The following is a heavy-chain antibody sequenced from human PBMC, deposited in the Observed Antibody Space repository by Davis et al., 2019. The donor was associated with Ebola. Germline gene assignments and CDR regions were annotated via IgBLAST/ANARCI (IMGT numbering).Heavy chain of an antibody. Sequence: PGGSLRLSCVASGFPFSTYAMTWIRQVPGKGPERVSVISGDGDRAYYADSVKCRFTISRDNSKMTLYLQMDSLRAEDAAIYYCAKGGSWHDYWGQGTLVTVSS. J-gene: IGHJ4*02. D-gene: IGHD2-15*01. V-gene: IGHV3-23*01. CDR2: ISGDGDRA. CDR3: AKGGSWHDY. CDR1: GFPFSTYA.